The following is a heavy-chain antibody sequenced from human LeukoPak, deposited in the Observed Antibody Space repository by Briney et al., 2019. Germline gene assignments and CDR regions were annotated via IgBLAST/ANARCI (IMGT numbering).Heavy chain of an antibody. V-gene: IGHV4-38-2*02. CDR2: IYHSGCT. CDR3: AREVRTGAIDIRWFDP. CDR1: GYSISSGYY. Sequence: SETLSLTCTVSGYSISSGYYWGWIRQPPGKGLEWIGSIYHSGCTYYNPSLKSRVTISVDTSKNQFSLKLSSVTAADTAVYYCAREVRTGAIDIRWFDPWGQGTLVTVSS. J-gene: IGHJ5*02. D-gene: IGHD7-27*01.